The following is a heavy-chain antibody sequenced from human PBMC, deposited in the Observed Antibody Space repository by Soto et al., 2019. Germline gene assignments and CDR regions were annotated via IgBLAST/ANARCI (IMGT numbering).Heavy chain of an antibody. V-gene: IGHV4-31*03. CDR1: GGSISSGGYY. J-gene: IGHJ4*02. CDR3: ARVRIVGATLFDY. Sequence: KTSETLSLTCTVSGGSISSGGYYWSWIRQHPGKGLEWIGYIYYSGSTYYNPSLKSRVTISVDTSKNQFSLKLSSVTAADTAVYYCARVRIVGATLFDYWGQGTLVTVSS. CDR2: IYYSGST. D-gene: IGHD1-26*01.